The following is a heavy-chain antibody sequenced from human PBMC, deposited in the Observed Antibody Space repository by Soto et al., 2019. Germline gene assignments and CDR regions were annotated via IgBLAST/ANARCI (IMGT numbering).Heavy chain of an antibody. CDR3: ARVLLGVAGSFDY. V-gene: IGHV3-74*01. D-gene: IGHD6-19*01. Sequence: GGSLRLSCAASGFTFGSYWMHWVRRGPGKGLVWVSRINSDGSSTAYADSVRGRFTISRDNAKNTLYLQMNSLRGEDTAVYYCARVLLGVAGSFDYWGQGTLVTVSS. CDR1: GFTFGSYW. J-gene: IGHJ4*02. CDR2: INSDGSST.